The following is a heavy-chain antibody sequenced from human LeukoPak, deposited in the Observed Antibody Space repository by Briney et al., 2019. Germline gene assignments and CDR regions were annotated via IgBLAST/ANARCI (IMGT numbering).Heavy chain of an antibody. CDR2: ISAYNGNT. CDR1: GYTFTSYG. CDR3: ARGSYDFWSGPYYYMDV. D-gene: IGHD3-3*01. Sequence: ASVKVSCKASGYTFTSYGISWVRQAPGQGLEWMGWISAYNGNTNYAQKLQGRVTMTTDTSTSTAYMELRSLRSDDTAVYYCARGSYDFWSGPYYYMDVWGKGTTVTVSS. V-gene: IGHV1-18*01. J-gene: IGHJ6*03.